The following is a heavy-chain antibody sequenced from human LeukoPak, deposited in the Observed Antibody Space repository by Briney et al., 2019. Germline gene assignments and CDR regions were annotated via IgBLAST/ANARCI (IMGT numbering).Heavy chain of an antibody. CDR2: IIPIFGTA. D-gene: IGHD6-19*01. CDR1: GGTFSSYA. J-gene: IGHJ3*02. Sequence: SVKVSCKASGGTFSSYAISWVRQAPGQGLEWMGGIIPIFGTANYAQKFQDRVTITADESTSTAYMELSSLRSEDTAVYYCARYSSGWNGAFDIWGQGTIGTVSS. V-gene: IGHV1-69*13. CDR3: ARYSSGWNGAFDI.